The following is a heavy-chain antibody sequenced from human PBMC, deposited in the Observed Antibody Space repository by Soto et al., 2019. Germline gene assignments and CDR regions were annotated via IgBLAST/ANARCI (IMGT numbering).Heavy chain of an antibody. CDR1: GFTFSSYW. CDR3: VRYPRSVGGSYRPDY. Sequence: GGSPRLSCAASGFTFSSYWMHWVRQVPEKGLVWVSRINSDGSITHYADAVKGRFTISRDNVKNTLYLQMNSLRAEDTAVYYCVRYPRSVGGSYRPDYWGQGTLVTVSS. D-gene: IGHD3-16*02. V-gene: IGHV3-74*01. CDR2: INSDGSIT. J-gene: IGHJ4*02.